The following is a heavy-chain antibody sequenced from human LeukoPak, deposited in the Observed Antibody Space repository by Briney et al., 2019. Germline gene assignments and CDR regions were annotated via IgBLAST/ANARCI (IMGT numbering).Heavy chain of an antibody. Sequence: SVKVSCKASGGTFSSYAISWVRQAPGQGLEWMGRIIPILGIANYAQKFQGRVTITADKSTSTAYMELSSLRSEDTAVYYCARGQDTAMARFDYWGQGTLVTVSS. CDR2: IIPILGIA. CDR1: GGTFSSYA. V-gene: IGHV1-69*04. J-gene: IGHJ4*02. D-gene: IGHD5-18*01. CDR3: ARGQDTAMARFDY.